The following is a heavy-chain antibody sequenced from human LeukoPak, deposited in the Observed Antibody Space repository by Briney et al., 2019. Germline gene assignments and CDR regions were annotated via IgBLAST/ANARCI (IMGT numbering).Heavy chain of an antibody. V-gene: IGHV1-8*03. Sequence: GASVKVSCKASGGTFSSYAINWVRQATGQGLEWMGWMNPNSGNTGYAQKFQGRVTITRNTSISTAYMELSSLRSEDTAVYYCARGRYCSGGSCYLRNWGQGTLVTVSS. CDR2: MNPNSGNT. D-gene: IGHD2-15*01. CDR1: GGTFSSYA. CDR3: ARGRYCSGGSCYLRN. J-gene: IGHJ4*02.